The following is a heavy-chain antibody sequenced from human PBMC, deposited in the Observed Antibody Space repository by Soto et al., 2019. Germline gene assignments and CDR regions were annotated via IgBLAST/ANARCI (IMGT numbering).Heavy chain of an antibody. CDR2: IYYSGST. CDR1: GGSISSGGYY. V-gene: IGHV4-31*03. CDR3: ACSSRPDYYYDSSGYSFDY. Sequence: SETLSLTCTVSGGSISSGGYYWSWIRQHPGKGQEWIGYIYYSGSTYYNPSLKSRVTISVDTSKNQFSLKLSSVTAADTAVYYCACSSRPDYYYDSSGYSFDYWGQGTLVTVSS. J-gene: IGHJ4*02. D-gene: IGHD3-22*01.